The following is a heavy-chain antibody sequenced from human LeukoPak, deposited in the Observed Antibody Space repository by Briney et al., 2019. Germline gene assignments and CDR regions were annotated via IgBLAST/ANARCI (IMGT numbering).Heavy chain of an antibody. J-gene: IGHJ4*02. CDR2: INHSGST. CDR1: GGSFSGYY. CDR3: ARISRPGVTMVRGVKTHFDY. V-gene: IGHV4-34*01. D-gene: IGHD3-10*01. Sequence: SETLSLTCAVYGGSFSGYYWSWIRQPPAKGLEWIGEINHSGSTNYNPSLKSRVTISVDTSKNQFSLKLSSVTAADTAVYYCARISRPGVTMVRGVKTHFDYWGQGTLVTVSS.